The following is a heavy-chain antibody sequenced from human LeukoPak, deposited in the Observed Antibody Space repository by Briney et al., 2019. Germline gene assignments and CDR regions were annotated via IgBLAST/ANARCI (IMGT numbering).Heavy chain of an antibody. CDR3: ARLSGYSYGYLVVRYYYYMDV. J-gene: IGHJ6*03. CDR1: GGSISSGGYY. Sequence: SETLSLTCTVSGGSISSGGYYWSWIRQHPGKGLEWIGYIYYSGSTYYNPSLKSRVTISVDTSKNQFSLKLSSVTAADMAVYYCARLSGYSYGYLVVRYYYYMDVWGKGTTVTVSS. D-gene: IGHD5-18*01. CDR2: IYYSGST. V-gene: IGHV4-31*03.